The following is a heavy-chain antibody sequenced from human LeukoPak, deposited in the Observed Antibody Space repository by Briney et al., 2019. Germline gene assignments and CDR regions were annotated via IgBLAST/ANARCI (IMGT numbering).Heavy chain of an antibody. CDR1: GYTFTSYG. V-gene: IGHV1-18*01. CDR3: AREYYYDSSGYYGT. Sequence: ASVKVSCKASGYTFTSYGISWVRQAPGQGLEWMGWISAYNGNTNYAQKLQGRVTMTTDTSTSTAYMGLRSLRSDDTAVYYCAREYYYDSSGYYGTWGQGTLVTVSS. D-gene: IGHD3-22*01. CDR2: ISAYNGNT. J-gene: IGHJ5*02.